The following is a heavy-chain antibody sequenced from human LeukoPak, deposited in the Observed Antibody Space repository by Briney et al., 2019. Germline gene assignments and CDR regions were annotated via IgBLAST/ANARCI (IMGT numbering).Heavy chain of an antibody. J-gene: IGHJ4*02. CDR2: ISGSGRST. CDR3: AKDSWQRPHDY. Sequence: SAISGSGRSTYYAHSVKGRFTISRHNSKNPLYLQMNSLRAEDTAVYYCAKDSWQRPHDYWGQGTLVTVSS. V-gene: IGHV3-23*01.